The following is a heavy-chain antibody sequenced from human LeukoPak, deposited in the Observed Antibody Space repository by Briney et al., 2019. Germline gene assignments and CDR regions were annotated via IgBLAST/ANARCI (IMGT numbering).Heavy chain of an antibody. CDR2: GYYSGNT. CDR1: GGSISSGSYY. V-gene: IGHV4-39*01. Sequence: PSETLSLTCTVSGGSISSGSYYWGWIRQPPGKGLEWIGSGYYSGNTYYNSSLKSRVTISVDTSKNQFSLTLSSVTAADTAVYYCARHFNGPDYFDYWGQGTLVTVSP. J-gene: IGHJ4*02. CDR3: ARHFNGPDYFDY. D-gene: IGHD2-8*01.